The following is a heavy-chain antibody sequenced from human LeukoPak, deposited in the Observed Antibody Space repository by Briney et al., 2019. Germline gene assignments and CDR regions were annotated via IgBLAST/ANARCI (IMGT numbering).Heavy chain of an antibody. CDR3: ARSCRSTSCPFDY. CDR2: INPNSGGT. CDR1: GYTFTGYY. J-gene: IGHJ4*02. Sequence: ASVKVSCKASGYTFTGYYKHWVRQAPGQGLEWMGWINPNSGGTNYAQKFQGRVTMTRDTSISTAYMELSRLRSDDTAVYYCARSCRSTSCPFDYWGQGTLVTVSS. V-gene: IGHV1-2*02. D-gene: IGHD2-2*01.